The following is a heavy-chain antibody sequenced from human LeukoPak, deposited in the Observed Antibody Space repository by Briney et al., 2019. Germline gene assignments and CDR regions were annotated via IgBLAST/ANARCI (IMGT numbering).Heavy chain of an antibody. V-gene: IGHV3-30*04. CDR3: ARDRPNSYQPGGY. Sequence: PGRSLRLSCAASGFTFSSYAMHWVRQAPGKGLEWVAVISYDGSNKYYADSVKGRFTISRDNSKNTLYLQMNSLRADGTAVYYCARDRPNSYQPGGYWGQGTLVTVSS. J-gene: IGHJ4*02. CDR1: GFTFSSYA. D-gene: IGHD2-2*01. CDR2: ISYDGSNK.